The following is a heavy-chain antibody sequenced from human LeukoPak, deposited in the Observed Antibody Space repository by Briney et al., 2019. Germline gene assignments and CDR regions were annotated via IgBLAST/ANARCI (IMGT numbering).Heavy chain of an antibody. CDR1: GNYW. J-gene: IGHJ4*02. CDR2: INSDGSWT. CDR3: VSFYETY. D-gene: IGHD2-2*01. V-gene: IGHV3-74*01. Sequence: GGSLRLSCAASGNYWMHWVRQAPGKGLVWVSHINSDGSWTSYADSVKGRFTISKDNAKNTVYQQMNNLRAEDTAVYYCVSFYETYWGRGTLVTVSS.